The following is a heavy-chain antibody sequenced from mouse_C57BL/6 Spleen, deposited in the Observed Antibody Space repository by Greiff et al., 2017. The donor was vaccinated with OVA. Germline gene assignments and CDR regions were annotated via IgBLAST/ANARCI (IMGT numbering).Heavy chain of an antibody. CDR3: ARSYYDYDFDY. D-gene: IGHD2-4*01. CDR1: GYAFTNYL. V-gene: IGHV1-54*01. CDR2: INPGSGGT. J-gene: IGHJ2*01. Sequence: QVQLKQSGAELVRPGTSVKVSCKASGYAFTNYLIEWVKQRPGQGLEWIGVINPGSGGTNYNEKFKGKATLTADKSSSTAYMQLSSLTSEDSAVYFWARSYYDYDFDYWGQGTTLTVSS.